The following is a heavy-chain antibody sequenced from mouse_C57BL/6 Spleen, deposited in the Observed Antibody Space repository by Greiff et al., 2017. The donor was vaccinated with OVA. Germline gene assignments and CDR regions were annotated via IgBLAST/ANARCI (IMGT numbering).Heavy chain of an antibody. D-gene: IGHD1-1*01. J-gene: IGHJ2*01. Sequence: EVQLQQSGPVLVKPGASVKMSCKASGYTFTDYYMNWVKQSHGKSLEWIGVINPYNGGTSYNQKFKGKATLTVDKSSSTAYMELNSLTSEDSAVYYCARRGFTTVVARDYFDYWGQGTTLTVSS. CDR3: ARRGFTTVVARDYFDY. CDR1: GYTFTDYY. V-gene: IGHV1-19*01. CDR2: INPYNGGT.